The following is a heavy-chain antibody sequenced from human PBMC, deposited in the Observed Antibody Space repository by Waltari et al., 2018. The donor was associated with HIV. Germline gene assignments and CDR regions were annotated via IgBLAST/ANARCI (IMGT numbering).Heavy chain of an antibody. CDR2: IPPGSSPL. CDR3: VRQQIGRLPYFDH. J-gene: IGHJ4*02. Sequence: EVQLVEFGGGLIQPGGSMRLSWAASGCGFSAYTMHWSRKAPGMGLQWVSKIPPGSSPLYYADSVRGRFSIGRDNVKNSMYLLLDNVRDEDTAIYYCVRQQIGRLPYFDHWGPGTLVTVSS. V-gene: IGHV3-48*02. D-gene: IGHD3-10*01. CDR1: GCGFSAYT.